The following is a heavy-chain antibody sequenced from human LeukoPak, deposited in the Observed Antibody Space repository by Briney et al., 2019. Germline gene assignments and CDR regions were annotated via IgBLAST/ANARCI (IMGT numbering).Heavy chain of an antibody. CDR2: IYSGGST. J-gene: IGHJ3*02. Sequence: GGSLRLSCSASGFTVNSNYMRWVRQAPGKVLEWVAVIYSGGSTYYADSVRGRFTISKDNSQNSLYLQMDSLRAEDPAPYHCPKHPIPGSGYSASSNGAFDIWGQETMVTLSS. V-gene: IGHV3-53*01. CDR3: PKHPIPGSGYSASSNGAFDI. D-gene: IGHD1-26*01. CDR1: GFTVNSNY.